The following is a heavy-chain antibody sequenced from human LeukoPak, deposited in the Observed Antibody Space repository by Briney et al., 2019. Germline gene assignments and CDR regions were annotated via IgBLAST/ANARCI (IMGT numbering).Heavy chain of an antibody. J-gene: IGHJ4*02. CDR2: ISSSGSTI. Sequence: GGSLRLSCAASGFTFSSYEMNWVRQAPGKGLEWVSCISSSGSTIYYADSVKGRFTISRDNAKNSLYLQVNSLRAEDTAVYYCASNKVVVISGVFDYWGQGTLVTVSS. V-gene: IGHV3-48*03. CDR1: GFTFSSYE. D-gene: IGHD3-22*01. CDR3: ASNKVVVISGVFDY.